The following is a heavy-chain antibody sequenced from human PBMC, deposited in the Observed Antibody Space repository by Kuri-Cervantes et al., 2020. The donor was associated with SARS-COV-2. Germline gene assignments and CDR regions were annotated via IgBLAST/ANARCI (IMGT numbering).Heavy chain of an antibody. J-gene: IGHJ6*02. CDR1: GYTFTGYY. CDR3: ATLKATKEVMSGYYGYGMDV. Sequence: ASVKVSCKASGYTFTGYYMHWVRQAPGQGLEWMGWINPNSGGTNYAQKFQGWVTMTRDTSISTAYMELSSLRSEDTAVYYCATLKATKEVMSGYYGYGMDVWGQGTTVTVSS. D-gene: IGHD3-3*01. V-gene: IGHV1-2*04. CDR2: INPNSGGT.